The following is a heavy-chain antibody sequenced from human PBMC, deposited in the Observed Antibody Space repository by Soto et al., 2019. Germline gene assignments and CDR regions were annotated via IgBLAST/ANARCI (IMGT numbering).Heavy chain of an antibody. CDR2: INSDGIST. CDR1: GFIFSNCW. Sequence: GGSLRLSCVASGFIFSNCWMHWVRQAPGMGLVWVSHINSDGISTTYADSVKGRFTISRDNAKNTLYLQMNSLRAEDTAVYYCVRARGHYGMDVWGRGTTVTVSS. CDR3: VRARGHYGMDV. V-gene: IGHV3-74*01. J-gene: IGHJ6*02.